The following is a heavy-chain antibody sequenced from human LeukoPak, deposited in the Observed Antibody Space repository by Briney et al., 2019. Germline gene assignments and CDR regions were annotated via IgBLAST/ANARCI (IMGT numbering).Heavy chain of an antibody. Sequence: SETLSLTCAVYGGSFSGYYWGWIRQPPGKGLEWIGSKHRGGSTYYNPSLESRVTISIDTSMNQFSLRLSSVTAADTTDTAVYYCARSWNFGRAVEAFDIWGQGIMVTVSS. CDR3: ARSWNFGRAVEAFDI. V-gene: IGHV4-38-2*01. CDR1: GGSFSGYY. J-gene: IGHJ3*02. CDR2: KHRGGST. D-gene: IGHD1-1*01.